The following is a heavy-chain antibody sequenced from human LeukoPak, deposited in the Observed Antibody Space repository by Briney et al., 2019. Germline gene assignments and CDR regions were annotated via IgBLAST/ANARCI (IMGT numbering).Heavy chain of an antibody. Sequence: PSETLSLTCTVSGGSISSYYWSWIRQPPGKGLEWIGYIYYSGSTNYNPSLKSRVTISVDTSKNQFSLKPSSVTAADTAVYYCARDRVVVAATGGAANYYYGMDVWGQGTTVTVSS. CDR3: ARDRVVVAATGGAANYYYGMDV. CDR1: GGSISSYY. J-gene: IGHJ6*02. D-gene: IGHD2-15*01. CDR2: IYYSGST. V-gene: IGHV4-59*01.